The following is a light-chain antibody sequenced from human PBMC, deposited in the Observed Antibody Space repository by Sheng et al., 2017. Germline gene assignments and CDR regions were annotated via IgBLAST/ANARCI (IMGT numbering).Light chain of an antibody. Sequence: QSVLPQSPSASGTPGQRVTISCSGSTSNIGSNTVNWYQHLPGTAPKLLIYKNDRRPSGVPDRFSGSKSGTSASLAISGLQSEDEAEYYCAAWDGSLNAYVFGAGTKVTVL. CDR1: TSNIGSNT. V-gene: IGLV1-44*01. CDR2: KND. J-gene: IGLJ1*01. CDR3: AAWDGSLNAYV.